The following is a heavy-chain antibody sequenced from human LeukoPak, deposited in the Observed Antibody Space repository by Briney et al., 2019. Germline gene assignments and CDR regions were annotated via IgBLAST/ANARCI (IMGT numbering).Heavy chain of an antibody. CDR3: AKAYYDILTGYFPPGY. CDR1: GFTFSSYA. V-gene: IGHV3-23*01. Sequence: GGSLRLSCAASGFTFSSYAMSWVRQAPGKGLEWVSAISGSGGSTYYADSVKSRFTISRDNSKNTLYLQMNSLRAEDTAVYYCAKAYYDILTGYFPPGYWGQGTLVTVSS. D-gene: IGHD3-9*01. J-gene: IGHJ4*02. CDR2: ISGSGGST.